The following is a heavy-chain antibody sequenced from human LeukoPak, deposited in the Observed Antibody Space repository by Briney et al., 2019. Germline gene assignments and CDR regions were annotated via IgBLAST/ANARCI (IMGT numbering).Heavy chain of an antibody. CDR1: GGSITQTNY. CDR3: AREGGSYRPLDY. Sequence: KPSETLSLTCTVSGGSITQTNYWSWVRQPPGKGLEWIGEVNLQGGTTYNPSLLRRVAISVATSANHVSLHMSSVTAADTAVYYCAREGGSYRPLDYSGQGTLVTVSS. V-gene: IGHV4-4*02. D-gene: IGHD3-16*02. J-gene: IGHJ4*02. CDR2: VNLQGGT.